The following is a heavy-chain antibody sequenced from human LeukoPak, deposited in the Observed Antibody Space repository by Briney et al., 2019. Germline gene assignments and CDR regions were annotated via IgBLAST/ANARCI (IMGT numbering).Heavy chain of an antibody. CDR3: ARRRGSHYFDY. CDR2: IFHSGST. CDR1: GGSISSGSYY. V-gene: IGHV4-61*02. Sequence: SQTLSLTCTVSGGSISSGSYYWSWIRQPAGKGLEWIGSIFHSGSTYYNPSLKSRVTMSVDTFENHFSLNLRSVTAADTAVYYCARRRGSHYFDYWGQGTLVTVSS. J-gene: IGHJ4*02. D-gene: IGHD3-10*01.